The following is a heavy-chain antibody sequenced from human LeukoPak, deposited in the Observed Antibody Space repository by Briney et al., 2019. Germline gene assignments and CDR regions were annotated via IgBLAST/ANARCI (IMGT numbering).Heavy chain of an antibody. CDR3: ARVGQGEWFFDL. J-gene: IGHJ2*01. Sequence: GGSLRLSCAASGFTFSDYSMNWVRQAPGKGLDWVSSISSTSTYILYADSVKDRFTISRDNARNSLYLQMNSLRAEDTAVYYCARVGQGEWFFDLWGRGTLVTVSS. CDR1: GFTFSDYS. CDR2: ISSTSTYI. V-gene: IGHV3-21*01. D-gene: IGHD1-26*01.